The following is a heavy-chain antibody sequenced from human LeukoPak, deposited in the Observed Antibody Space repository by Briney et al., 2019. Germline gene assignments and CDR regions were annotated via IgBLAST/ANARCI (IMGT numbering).Heavy chain of an antibody. CDR1: GGSFSGYY. J-gene: IGHJ5*02. CDR2: INHSGST. V-gene: IGHV4-34*01. CDR3: ARGTGSVELRPNQLPGDKKRWFDP. Sequence: SSETLSPTCAVYGGSFSGYYWSWIRQPPGKGLEWIGEINHSGSTNYNPSLKSRVTISVDTSKNQFSLKLSSVTAADTAVYYCARGTGSVELRPNQLPGDKKRWFDPWGQGTLVTVSS. D-gene: IGHD1-7*01.